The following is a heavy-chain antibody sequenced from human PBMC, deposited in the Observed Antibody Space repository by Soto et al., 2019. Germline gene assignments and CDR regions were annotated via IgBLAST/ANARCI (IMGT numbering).Heavy chain of an antibody. D-gene: IGHD6-13*01. V-gene: IGHV3-23*01. J-gene: IGHJ4*02. Sequence: EVQLLESGGDLVQPGGSLRLSCGASGFSFSSYAMGWVRQVPRKGLEWLSVITVRGHTTYYADSVRGRFTISRDESRETLYLQLNSLRGEDTAVYFCARALAAGGTGGLTYYFDFWGQGTLVTVSP. CDR2: ITVRGHTT. CDR1: GFSFSSYA. CDR3: ARALAAGGTGGLTYYFDF.